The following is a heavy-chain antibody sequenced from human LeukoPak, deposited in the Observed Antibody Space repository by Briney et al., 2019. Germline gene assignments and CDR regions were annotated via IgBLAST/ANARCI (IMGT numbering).Heavy chain of an antibody. CDR3: ARDPGGYDILTGYYTLLSYYFDY. D-gene: IGHD3-9*01. CDR2: IRPDGGEK. CDR1: GFTFGSDW. V-gene: IGHV3-7*01. J-gene: IGHJ4*02. Sequence: GGSLRLSCAASGFTFGSDWMSWLRQAPGKGLEWVANIRPDGGEKYYVDSVKGRFTISRDNAKNSLYLQMNSLRAEDTAVYYCARDPGGYDILTGYYTLLSYYFDYWGQGTLVTVSS.